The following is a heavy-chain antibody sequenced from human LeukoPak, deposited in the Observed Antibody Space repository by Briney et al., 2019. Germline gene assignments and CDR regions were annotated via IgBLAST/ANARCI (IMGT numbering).Heavy chain of an antibody. J-gene: IGHJ6*02. V-gene: IGHV1-18*01. CDR2: ISAYNGNT. CDR3: ARLGGPRDYYYGMDV. Sequence: ASVKVSFKASGYTFTSYGISWVRQAPGQGLEWMGWISAYNGNTNYAQKLQGRVTMTTDTSTSTAYMELRSLRSDDTAVYYCARLGGPRDYYYGMDVWGQGTTVTVSS. CDR1: GYTFTSYG. D-gene: IGHD2-15*01.